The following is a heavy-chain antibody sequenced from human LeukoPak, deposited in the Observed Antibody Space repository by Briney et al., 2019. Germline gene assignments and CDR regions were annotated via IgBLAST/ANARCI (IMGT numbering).Heavy chain of an antibody. D-gene: IGHD6-19*01. Sequence: GGSLRLSCVASGFTFSNGWMSWVRQAPGKGLEWVGRIKSKTDGGITDYAAPVKGRFTISRDDSKNTLYLQMNSLETEDTAVYYCTYSSRWYPFFDYWGQGTLVTVSS. J-gene: IGHJ4*02. V-gene: IGHV3-15*01. CDR3: TYSSRWYPFFDY. CDR2: IKSKTDGGIT. CDR1: GFTFSNGW.